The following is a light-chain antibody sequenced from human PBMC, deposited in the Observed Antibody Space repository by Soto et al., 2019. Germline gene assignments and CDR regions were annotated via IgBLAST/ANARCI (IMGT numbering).Light chain of an antibody. CDR1: QSVSSSY. Sequence: EIVLTQSPAILSLSPGERATLSCRASQSVSSSYLAWYQQRTGQAPRLLIFGASYRATGIPDRFSGSGSGTDFTLTISRLEPEDFAVYYCQHYSSSPPEFTFGPGNKVDSK. V-gene: IGKV3-20*01. CDR3: QHYSSSPPEFT. CDR2: GAS. J-gene: IGKJ3*01.